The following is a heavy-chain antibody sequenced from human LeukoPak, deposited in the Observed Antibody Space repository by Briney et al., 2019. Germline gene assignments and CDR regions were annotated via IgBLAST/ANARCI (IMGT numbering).Heavy chain of an antibody. V-gene: IGHV4-39*01. J-gene: IGHJ4*02. CDR3: ARQLTNSGWLPDYFDY. CDR2: IYYSEST. D-gene: IGHD6-19*01. Sequence: SETLSLTCTVSGGSISSSSYYWGWIRQPPGKGLEWIGSIYYSESTYYNPSLKSRVTISVDTSKNQFSLKLSSVTAADTAVYYCARQLTNSGWLPDYFDYWGQGTLVTVSS. CDR1: GGSISSSSYY.